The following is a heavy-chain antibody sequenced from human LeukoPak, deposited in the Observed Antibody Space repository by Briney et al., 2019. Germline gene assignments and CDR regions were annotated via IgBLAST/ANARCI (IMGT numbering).Heavy chain of an antibody. J-gene: IGHJ5*02. D-gene: IGHD6-13*01. CDR3: ARGYSSSLRGANWFDP. CDR2: IYYSGST. CDR1: GGSISSYY. V-gene: IGHV4-59*08. Sequence: SETLSLTCTVSGGSISSYYWSWIRQPPGKGLEWIGYIYYSGSTNYNPSLKSRVTISVDTSKNQFSLKLSSVTAADTAVYYCARGYSSSLRGANWFDPWGQGTLVTVSS.